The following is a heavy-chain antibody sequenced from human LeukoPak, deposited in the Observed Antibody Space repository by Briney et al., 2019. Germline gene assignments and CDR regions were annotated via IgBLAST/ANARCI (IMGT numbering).Heavy chain of an antibody. CDR3: VRSYDY. CDR2: IKEDGSEK. V-gene: IGHV3-7*05. Sequence: TGGSLRLSCAASGFTFSNAWMTWVRQAPGKGPEWVANIKEDGSEKYYVDSVKGRFTISRDNAANSLYLQMGSLRGEDTAVYYCVRSYDYWGQGTLVTVSS. CDR1: GFTFSNAW. J-gene: IGHJ4*02.